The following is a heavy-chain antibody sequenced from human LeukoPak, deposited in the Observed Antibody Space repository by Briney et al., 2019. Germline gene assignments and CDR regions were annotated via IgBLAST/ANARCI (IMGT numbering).Heavy chain of an antibody. CDR1: GGSFTDYF. Sequence: SETLSLTCDVFGGSFTDYFWTWIRQSPGKGLEWIGEINDYTGNTNYNPSLSSRVSISLEKSKNQFSLELRSVTAADTAVYYCARGRIAKIVVVHSFHYGMDVWGQGTTVTVSS. V-gene: IGHV4-34*01. CDR3: ARGRIAKIVVVHSFHYGMDV. CDR2: INDYTGNT. J-gene: IGHJ6*02. D-gene: IGHD3-22*01.